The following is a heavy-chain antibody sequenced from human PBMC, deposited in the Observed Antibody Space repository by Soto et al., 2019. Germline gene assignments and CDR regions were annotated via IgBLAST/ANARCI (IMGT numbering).Heavy chain of an antibody. CDR3: VKGADDFHSNGYNLEYLQY. D-gene: IGHD3-22*01. CDR2: ISGSGGST. J-gene: IGHJ1*01. CDR1: GFPFSSYA. V-gene: IGHV3-23*01. Sequence: GGSLRLSCAASGFPFSSYAIIWVRQAPGKGLEWVSAISGSGGSTYYADSVKGRFTISRDNSKNTLYLQMNSLRAEDTAVYYCVKGADDFHSNGYNLEYLQYWGQGTLVTVSS.